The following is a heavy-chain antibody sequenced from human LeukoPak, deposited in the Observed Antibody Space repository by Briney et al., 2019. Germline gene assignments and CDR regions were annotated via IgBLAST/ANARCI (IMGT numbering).Heavy chain of an antibody. J-gene: IGHJ4*02. D-gene: IGHD3-3*01. V-gene: IGHV1-2*06. Sequence: ASVKVSCKTSGYTFTDCFMHWVRQAPGQGLEWMGRINPNSVGTNYAQKFQGRVTITSDRSISTAYMEPSRLRSDDTAVYYCARAYDDNGGAFDYWGQGTLVTVSS. CDR1: GYTFTDCF. CDR3: ARAYDDNGGAFDY. CDR2: INPNSVGT.